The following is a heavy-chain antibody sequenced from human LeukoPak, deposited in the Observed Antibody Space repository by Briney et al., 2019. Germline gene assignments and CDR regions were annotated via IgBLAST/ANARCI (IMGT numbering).Heavy chain of an antibody. D-gene: IGHD3-22*01. CDR3: ARGNYDSTGYYYMGDTLDI. J-gene: IGHJ3*02. V-gene: IGHV4-4*07. CDR1: GGSITNYY. Sequence: SETLSLTCTVSGGSITNYYWNWIRQPAGKGLEWIAHIYISGSTNYTPSLKSRVTMAVDTSKNQFSLKVNSVTAADTAVYYCARGNYDSTGYYYMGDTLDIWGQGTMVTVSS. CDR2: IYISGST.